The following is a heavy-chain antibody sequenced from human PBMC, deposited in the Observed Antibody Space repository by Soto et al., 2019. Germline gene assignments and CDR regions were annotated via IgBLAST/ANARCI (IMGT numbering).Heavy chain of an antibody. Sequence: QVHLVESGGGVVQPGRSLRLSCVASGFTFDTYGIHWVRQAPGKGLQRVALISYEGSNTYYADSVRGRFTISRDNSKNTLYLQINALRPEDTGVYYCARVTPGNNLYYFSGLDVWGQGTSVTVSS. D-gene: IGHD1-1*01. CDR2: ISYEGSNT. CDR3: ARVTPGNNLYYFSGLDV. J-gene: IGHJ6*02. CDR1: GFTFDTYG. V-gene: IGHV3-30-3*01.